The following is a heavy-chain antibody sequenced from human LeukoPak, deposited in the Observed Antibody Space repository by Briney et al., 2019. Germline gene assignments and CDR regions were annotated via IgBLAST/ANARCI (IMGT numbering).Heavy chain of an antibody. V-gene: IGHV4-61*02. J-gene: IGHJ6*02. CDR1: GGSISSGSYY. CDR3: ARDLLWFGELENYYYGMDV. CDR2: IDTSGST. D-gene: IGHD3-10*01. Sequence: SETLSPTCTVSGGSISSGSYYWSWIRQPAGKGLEWIGRIDTSGSTNYNPSLKSRVTISVDTSKNQFSLKLSSVTAADTAVYYCARDLLWFGELENYYYGMDVWGQGTTVTVSS.